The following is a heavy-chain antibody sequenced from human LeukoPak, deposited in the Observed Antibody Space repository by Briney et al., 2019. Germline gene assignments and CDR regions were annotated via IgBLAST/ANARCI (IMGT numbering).Heavy chain of an antibody. D-gene: IGHD2-15*01. CDR3: ARVYCSGGSCYSGYFDY. CDR2: ISSSGSTI. Sequence: PGGSLRLSCAASGFTFSSYEMNWVRQAPGKGLEWVSYISSSGSTIYYADSVKGRFTISRDNVKNSLYLQMNSLRAEDTAVYYCARVYCSGGSCYSGYFDYWGQGTLVTVSS. V-gene: IGHV3-48*03. CDR1: GFTFSSYE. J-gene: IGHJ4*02.